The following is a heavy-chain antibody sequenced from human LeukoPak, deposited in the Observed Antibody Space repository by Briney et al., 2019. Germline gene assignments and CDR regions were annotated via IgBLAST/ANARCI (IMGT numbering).Heavy chain of an antibody. CDR1: GFTFAPYW. CDR2: MNRDGSEK. CDR3: AKDRRSMVRGVITYYFDY. V-gene: IGHV3-7*01. Sequence: GGSLRLSCAASGFTFAPYWMTWVRQAPGKGLEYVATMNRDGSEKYYVDSVKGRFTISRDNSKNTLYLQMNSLRAEDTAVYYCAKDRRSMVRGVITYYFDYWGQGTLVTVSS. D-gene: IGHD3-10*01. J-gene: IGHJ4*02.